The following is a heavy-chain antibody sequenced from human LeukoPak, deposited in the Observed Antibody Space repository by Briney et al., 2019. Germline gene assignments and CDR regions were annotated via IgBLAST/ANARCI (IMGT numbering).Heavy chain of an antibody. CDR1: GYTFTSYD. D-gene: IGHD3-3*01. J-gene: IGHJ6*02. Sequence: ASVKFSCKASGYTFTSYDINWVRQATGQGLEWMGWMNPNSGNTAYAQKFQGRVTMTRNTSISTAYMELSSLRSEDTAVYYCARGRVITYYDFWSGPNYGMDVWGQGTTVTVSS. CDR3: ARGRVITYYDFWSGPNYGMDV. V-gene: IGHV1-8*01. CDR2: MNPNSGNT.